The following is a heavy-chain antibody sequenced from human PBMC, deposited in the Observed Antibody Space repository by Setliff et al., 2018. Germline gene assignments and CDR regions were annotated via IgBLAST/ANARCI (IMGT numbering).Heavy chain of an antibody. CDR3: ARGRNIAARLLDS. J-gene: IGHJ4*02. V-gene: IGHV4-34*01. CDR1: GGTFSDYY. Sequence: SETLSLTCAAYGGTFSDYYWTWIRKPPGKGLEWVGEINHRGSTTYNPSLKSRVTISVDTSKDQFSLKVISMTAADTAVYYCARGRNIAARLLDSWGQGTLVTVSS. D-gene: IGHD6-6*01. CDR2: INHRGST.